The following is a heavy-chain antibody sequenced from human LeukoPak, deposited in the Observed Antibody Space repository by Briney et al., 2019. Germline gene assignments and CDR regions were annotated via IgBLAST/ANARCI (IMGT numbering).Heavy chain of an antibody. J-gene: IGHJ6*02. V-gene: IGHV3-53*01. D-gene: IGHD3-22*01. CDR2: IYSGGST. Sequence: GGSLRLSCAASGFTVSSNYMSWVRQAPGKGLEWVSVIYSGGSTYYADAVKGRFTISRDNSKNTLYLQMNSMRAEDTAVYYCARGTDYDSSGYYDSYYYYGMDVGGQGTTVTVSS. CDR3: ARGTDYDSSGYYDSYYYYGMDV. CDR1: GFTVSSNY.